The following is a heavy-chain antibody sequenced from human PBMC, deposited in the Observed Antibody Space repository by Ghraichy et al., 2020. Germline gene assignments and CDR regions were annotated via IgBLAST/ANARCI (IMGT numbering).Heavy chain of an antibody. V-gene: IGHV3-30*09. CDR1: GFDFGGYA. J-gene: IGHJ4*02. D-gene: IGHD2-15*01. CDR2: LTYDGSEK. Sequence: GGSLRLSCVGSGFDFGGYALHWVRQAPGRGLEWVSFLTYDGSEKRYADSVKGRFAISRDDSKNTVFLQMNSLRPDDTAMFYCAACGGGRGSCYLEFWGQGTLVTVSS. CDR3: AACGGGRGSCYLEF.